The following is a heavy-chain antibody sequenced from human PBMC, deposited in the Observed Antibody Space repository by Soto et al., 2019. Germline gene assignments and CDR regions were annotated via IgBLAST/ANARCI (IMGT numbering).Heavy chain of an antibody. CDR1: GGSISSYY. CDR3: ARGVVAETTDY. D-gene: IGHD2-15*01. CDR2: IYYSGNT. J-gene: IGHJ4*02. V-gene: IGHV4-59*01. Sequence: QVQLQESGPGLVKPSETLSLTCTVSGGSISSYYWSWIRQPPGKGLEWFGYIYYSGNTNYNPPLKSRVTISVDTSKNQFSLKLSSVTAADTAVYYCARGVVAETTDYWGQGTLVTVSS.